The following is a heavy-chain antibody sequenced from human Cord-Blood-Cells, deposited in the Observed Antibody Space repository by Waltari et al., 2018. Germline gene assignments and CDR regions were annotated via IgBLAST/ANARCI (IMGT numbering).Heavy chain of an antibody. CDR3: ARGDAFDI. J-gene: IGHJ3*02. Sequence: EVQLVESGGGLIQPGGSWRLSCVGSGVTVRSHYMSWVRQAPGKGLGWVSVIYSGGSTYYADSVKGRFTISRDNSKNTLYLQMNSLRAEDTAVYYCARGDAFDIWGQGTMVTVSS. CDR2: IYSGGST. V-gene: IGHV3-53*01. CDR1: GVTVRSHY.